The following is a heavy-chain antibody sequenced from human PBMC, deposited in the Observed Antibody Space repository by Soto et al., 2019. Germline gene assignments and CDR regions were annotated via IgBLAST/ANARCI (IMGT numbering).Heavy chain of an antibody. J-gene: IGHJ3*02. CDR2: LTPSGGET. Sequence: QSGGSLRLSCVGSGFTFSTYAMSWVRQAPGKGLEWVSALTPSGGETYYADSVKGRFTISRDNSMNALYLQMNSLRIEDTAVYYCAHPRGYGVFDAYDIWGQGTMVTVSS. CDR3: AHPRGYGVFDAYDI. D-gene: IGHD4-17*01. CDR1: GFTFSTYA. V-gene: IGHV3-23*01.